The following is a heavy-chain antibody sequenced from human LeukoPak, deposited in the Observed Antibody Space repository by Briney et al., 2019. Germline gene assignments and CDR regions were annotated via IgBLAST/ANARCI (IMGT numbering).Heavy chain of an antibody. D-gene: IGHD3-3*01. CDR3: AKEDRDYDFWSGLNYYYGMDV. Sequence: GGSLRLSCAASGFTFSSYGMHGVRQAPGKGLEWVAVISYDGSNKYYADSVKGRFTISRDNSKNTLYLQMNSLRAEDTAVYYCAKEDRDYDFWSGLNYYYGMDVWGQGTTVTVSS. J-gene: IGHJ6*02. CDR2: ISYDGSNK. V-gene: IGHV3-30*18. CDR1: GFTFSSYG.